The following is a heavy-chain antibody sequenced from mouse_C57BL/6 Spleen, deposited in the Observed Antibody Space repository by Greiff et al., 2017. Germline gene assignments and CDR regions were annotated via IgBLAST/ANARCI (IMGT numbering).Heavy chain of an antibody. CDR1: GYTFTSYN. CDR3: ARGGIYYDYDESYYAMDY. D-gene: IGHD2-4*01. Sequence: LQQSGAELVRPGASVKMSCKASGYTFTSYNMHWVKQTPRQGLEWIGAIYPGNGDTSYNQKFKGKATLTVDKSSSTAYMQLSSLTSEDSAVYFCARGGIYYDYDESYYAMDYWGQGTSVTVSS. J-gene: IGHJ4*01. CDR2: IYPGNGDT. V-gene: IGHV1-12*01.